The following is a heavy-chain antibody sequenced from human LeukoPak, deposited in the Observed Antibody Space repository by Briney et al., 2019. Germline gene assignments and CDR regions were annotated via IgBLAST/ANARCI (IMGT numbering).Heavy chain of an antibody. V-gene: IGHV3-48*04. CDR3: ARVRSGLARRDY. CDR1: GFTFSSYS. J-gene: IGHJ4*02. Sequence: GGSLRLSCAASGFTFSSYSMNWVRQAPGKGLEWVSYISSSSTIYYADSVKGRFTISRDNAKNSLYLQMNSLRAEDTAVYYCARVRSGLARRDYWGQGTLVTVSS. D-gene: IGHD3-16*01. CDR2: ISSSSTI.